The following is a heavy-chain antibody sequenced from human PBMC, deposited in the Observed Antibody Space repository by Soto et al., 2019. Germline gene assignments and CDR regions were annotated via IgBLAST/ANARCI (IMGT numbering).Heavy chain of an antibody. J-gene: IGHJ4*02. D-gene: IGHD2-21*02. CDR1: GFTFSNAW. CDR3: TTDIVVVTAIPFF. CDR2: IKSKTDGGTT. V-gene: IGHV3-15*07. Sequence: PGGSLRLSCAASGFTFSNAWMNWLRQAPGKGLEWVGRIKSKTDGGTTDYAAPVKGRFTISRDDSENTLYLQMNSLKTEDTAVYYCTTDIVVVTAIPFFWGQGTLVTVSS.